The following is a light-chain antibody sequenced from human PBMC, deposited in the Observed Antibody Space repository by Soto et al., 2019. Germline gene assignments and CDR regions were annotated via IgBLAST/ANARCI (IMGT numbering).Light chain of an antibody. CDR1: SSNIGAGYD. V-gene: IGLV1-40*01. Sequence: QLVLTQPPSVSGAPGQRVIISCTGSSSNIGAGYDVHWYQQLPGTPPKLLIYANSIRPSGVPDRFSGSKSGTSASLAITGLQAEDEADYYCQSYDSSLSGVVFGGGTKLTVL. J-gene: IGLJ2*01. CDR2: ANS. CDR3: QSYDSSLSGVV.